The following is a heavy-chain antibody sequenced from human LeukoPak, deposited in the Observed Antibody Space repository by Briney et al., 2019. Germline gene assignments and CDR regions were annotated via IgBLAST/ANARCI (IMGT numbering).Heavy chain of an antibody. CDR3: ARKGSSGWIFDY. J-gene: IGHJ4*02. D-gene: IGHD6-19*01. V-gene: IGHV4-59*08. Sequence: PSDTLSLTYTASGSSISSYYWSWNRPPPRKGLQWIGYIYYSGSTNYNPSLKTRVTISVDTSKNQFSLKLSSVTAADTAVYYCARKGSSGWIFDYWGQGTLVTVSS. CDR1: GSSISSYY. CDR2: IYYSGST.